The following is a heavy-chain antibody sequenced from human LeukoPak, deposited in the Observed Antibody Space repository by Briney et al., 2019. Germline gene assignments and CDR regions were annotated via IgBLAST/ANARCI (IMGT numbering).Heavy chain of an antibody. CDR3: ARDPGYSYGLRIFGYMDV. V-gene: IGHV4-39*07. Sequence: PSETLSLTCTVSGGSISSSSYYWGWIRQPPGKGLEWIGTFSHSGSTYYNPSLKSRATISVDTSKNQFSLKLSSVTAADTAVYYCARDPGYSYGLRIFGYMDVWGKGTTVTVSS. D-gene: IGHD5-18*01. CDR2: FSHSGST. J-gene: IGHJ6*03. CDR1: GGSISSSSYY.